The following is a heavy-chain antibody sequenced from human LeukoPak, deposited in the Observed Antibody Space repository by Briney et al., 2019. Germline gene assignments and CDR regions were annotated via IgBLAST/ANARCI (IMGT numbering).Heavy chain of an antibody. D-gene: IGHD6-19*01. CDR2: IYSGGST. CDR1: GFTVSGNF. V-gene: IGHV3-66*01. Sequence: QTGGSLRLSCAASGFTVSGNFMSWVRQAPGKGLEWVSVIYSGGSTYYADSVKGRFTISRDSSKNTLYLQMNSLRAEDMAVYYCTRVVYSSGYSQGFDIWGQGTMVTVSS. J-gene: IGHJ3*02. CDR3: TRVVYSSGYSQGFDI.